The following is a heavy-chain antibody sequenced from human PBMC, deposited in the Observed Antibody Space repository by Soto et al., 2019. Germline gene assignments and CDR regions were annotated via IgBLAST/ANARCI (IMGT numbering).Heavy chain of an antibody. J-gene: IGHJ5*02. D-gene: IGHD6-19*01. V-gene: IGHV4-59*01. CDR3: GGRGWLVPMIGSYWFDP. Sequence: QVQLQESGPGLVKPSETLSLTCTVSGGPITGDYWSWIRQSPGKGLAWIAFILYTGITNYNPSLRSRVTMSVDTDKNQCSLMLNSVTAADTAVYYCGGRGWLVPMIGSYWFDPWGQGTLVTVSS. CDR2: ILYTGIT. CDR1: GGPITGDY.